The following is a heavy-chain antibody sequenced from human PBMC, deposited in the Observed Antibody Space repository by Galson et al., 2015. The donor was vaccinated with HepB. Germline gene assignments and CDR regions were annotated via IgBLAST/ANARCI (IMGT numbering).Heavy chain of an antibody. J-gene: IGHJ4*02. Sequence: SVKVSCKASGYTFSSSGFSWVRQAPGQGLEWMGWIDSYKGNTNYAYKFQGRVTMTIDASTSTAYMELRSLGSDDMAVYHCTRGGGTPLSYFDYWGQGALVTVSS. CDR3: TRGGGTPLSYFDY. CDR2: IDSYKGNT. V-gene: IGHV1-18*03. D-gene: IGHD1-1*01. CDR1: GYTFSSSG.